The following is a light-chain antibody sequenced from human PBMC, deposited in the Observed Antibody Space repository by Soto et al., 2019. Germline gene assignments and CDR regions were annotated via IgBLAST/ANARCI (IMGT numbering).Light chain of an antibody. Sequence: EIVLTQSPGTLSLSPGERATLSCRASQSVSSTYLGWHQQKPGQAPRLLIYGASSRATGIPDRFSGSGSGTDFTLTIRRLEPEDFAVYYCQQYGASPYTFGQGTKVDIK. J-gene: IGKJ2*01. CDR2: GAS. CDR3: QQYGASPYT. V-gene: IGKV3-20*01. CDR1: QSVSSTY.